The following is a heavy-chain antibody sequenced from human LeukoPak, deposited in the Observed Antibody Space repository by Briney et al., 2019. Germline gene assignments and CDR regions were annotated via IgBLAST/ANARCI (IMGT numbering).Heavy chain of an antibody. V-gene: IGHV1-46*01. Sequence: ASVTVSCKASGYTFTSYYMHWVRQAPGQGLEWMGIINPSGGSTSYAQKFQGRVTMTRDMSTSTVYMELSSLRSEDTAVYYCARDRGIVGASYYYYMDVWGKGTTVTVSS. CDR2: INPSGGST. CDR3: ARDRGIVGASYYYYMDV. J-gene: IGHJ6*03. CDR1: GYTFTSYY. D-gene: IGHD1-26*01.